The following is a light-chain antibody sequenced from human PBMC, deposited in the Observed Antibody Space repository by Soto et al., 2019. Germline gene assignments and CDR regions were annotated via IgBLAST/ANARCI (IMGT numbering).Light chain of an antibody. CDR1: SSNIGAGYD. V-gene: IGLV1-40*01. J-gene: IGLJ3*02. Sequence: QSVMTQPPSVSGAPGQRVTISCTGNSSNIGAGYDVHWYLQLPGTAPKLLIYGNSNRPSGVPDRFSGSKSGTSASLAITGLQAEDEADYYCQSYDNRLSGWVFGGGTKLTVL. CDR2: GNS. CDR3: QSYDNRLSGWV.